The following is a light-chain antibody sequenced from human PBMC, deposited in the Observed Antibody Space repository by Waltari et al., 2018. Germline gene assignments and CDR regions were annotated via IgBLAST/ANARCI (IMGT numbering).Light chain of an antibody. CDR2: AAS. CDR1: QGISSY. J-gene: IGKJ3*01. V-gene: IGKV1-8*01. Sequence: AIRMTQSPSSLSASTGDRVTLTCRASQGISSYLAWYQQKPGKAPKLLIYAASTLQSGVPSRFSGSGSGTDFTLTISCLQSEDFATYYCQQYYSYPRAFGPGTKVDIK. CDR3: QQYYSYPRA.